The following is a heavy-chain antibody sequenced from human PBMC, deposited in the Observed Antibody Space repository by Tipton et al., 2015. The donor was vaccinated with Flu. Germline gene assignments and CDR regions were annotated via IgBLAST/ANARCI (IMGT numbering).Heavy chain of an antibody. CDR2: AYSRSKWEI. CDR1: GDSVSTFGAA. CDR3: ARGRDNAFDV. D-gene: IGHD1-14*01. V-gene: IGHV6-1*01. J-gene: IGHJ3*01. Sequence: GLVKPSQTLSLTCAISGDSVSTFGAAWNWIRQSPSRGLEWLGRAYSRSKWEIDYAVSVGGRLTINVDTSKNHVPLQLNSVTPEDTSVYYCARGRDNAFDVWGQGTKVTVSS.